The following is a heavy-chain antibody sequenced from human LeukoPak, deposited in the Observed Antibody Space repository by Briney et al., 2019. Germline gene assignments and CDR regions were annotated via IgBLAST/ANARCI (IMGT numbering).Heavy chain of an antibody. CDR1: GYTFTGYY. D-gene: IGHD2-2*01. J-gene: IGHJ5*02. CDR3: ARDPIVVVPAAIRVFDP. V-gene: IGHV1-2*02. CDR2: INPNSGGA. Sequence: ASVKVSCKASGYTFTGYYMHWVRQAPGQGLEWMGWINPNSGGANYAQKFQGRVTMTRDTSISTAYMELSRLRSDDTAVYYCARDPIVVVPAAIRVFDPWGQGTLVTVSS.